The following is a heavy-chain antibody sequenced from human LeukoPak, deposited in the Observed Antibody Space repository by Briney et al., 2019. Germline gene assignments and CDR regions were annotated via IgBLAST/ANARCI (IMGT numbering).Heavy chain of an antibody. CDR1: GGSISGSSYY. CDR3: ARHGGSLFYFDY. CDR2: IYYSGST. Sequence: SETLSLTCTVSGGSISGSSYYWGWIRQPPGKGLEWIGSIYYSGSTYYNPSLKSRVTISVDTSKNQFSLKLSSVTAADTAVYYCARHGGSLFYFDYWGQGTLVTVSS. J-gene: IGHJ4*02. V-gene: IGHV4-39*01. D-gene: IGHD3-16*01.